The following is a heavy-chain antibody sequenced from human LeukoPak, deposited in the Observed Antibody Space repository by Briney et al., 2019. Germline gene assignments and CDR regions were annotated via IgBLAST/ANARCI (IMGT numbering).Heavy chain of an antibody. J-gene: IGHJ1*01. CDR1: GFTFSSYS. CDR2: ISSSSSYI. V-gene: IGHV3-21*01. Sequence: GGSLRLSCAASGFTFSSYSMNWVRQAPGKGLEWVSSISSSSSYIYYADSVKGRFTISRDNSKNTLYLQMNSLRAEDTAVYYCARDRQVTSYRGLQHWGQGALVTVSS. D-gene: IGHD2-21*02. CDR3: ARDRQVTSYRGLQH.